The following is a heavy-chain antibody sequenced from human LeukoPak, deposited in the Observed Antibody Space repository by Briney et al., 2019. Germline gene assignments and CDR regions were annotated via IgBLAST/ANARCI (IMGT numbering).Heavy chain of an antibody. CDR3: ARGGQGSSWFS. J-gene: IGHJ4*02. Sequence: PSETLSLTCTVSGGSISSYYWSWIRQPPGKGLEWIGYIYYSGSTNYNPSLKSRVTISVDTSKNQFSLKLSSVTAADTAVYYCARGGQGSSWFSWGQGTLVTVSS. CDR2: IYYSGST. CDR1: GGSISSYY. D-gene: IGHD6-13*01. V-gene: IGHV4-59*01.